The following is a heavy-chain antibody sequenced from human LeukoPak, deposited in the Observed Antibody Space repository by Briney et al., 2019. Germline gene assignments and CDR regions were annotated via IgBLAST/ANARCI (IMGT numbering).Heavy chain of an antibody. CDR1: GFSVSSNY. Sequence: GGSLRLSCAASGFSVSSNYMSWVRQAPGKGLERVSVIYTDGSTYYADSVKGRFTISRDTSKNTFYLQMNSLRAEDTAMYFCTRGTSTVSAGYYWGQGTLVTVSS. V-gene: IGHV3-53*01. J-gene: IGHJ4*02. CDR2: IYTDGST. CDR3: TRGTSTVSAGYY. D-gene: IGHD6-19*01.